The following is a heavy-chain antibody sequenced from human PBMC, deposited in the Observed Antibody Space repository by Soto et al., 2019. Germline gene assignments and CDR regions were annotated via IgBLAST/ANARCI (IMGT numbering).Heavy chain of an antibody. V-gene: IGHV4-61*01. CDR2: IYYSGST. CDR3: ARDRVSYCSGGSCYVPYGMDV. Sequence: SETLSLTYTVSGGSVSSGSYYWSWIRQPPGKGLEWIGYIYYSGSTNYNPSLKSRVTISVDTSKNQFSLKLSSVTAADTAVYYCARDRVSYCSGGSCYVPYGMDVWGQGTTVTVSS. CDR1: GGSVSSGSYY. J-gene: IGHJ6*02. D-gene: IGHD2-15*01.